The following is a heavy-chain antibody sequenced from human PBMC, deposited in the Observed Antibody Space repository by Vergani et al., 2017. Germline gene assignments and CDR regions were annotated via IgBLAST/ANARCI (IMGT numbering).Heavy chain of an antibody. CDR1: GYTFTGYY. D-gene: IGHD1-26*01. J-gene: IGHJ4*02. V-gene: IGHV1-2*02. Sequence: QVQLVQSGAEVKKPGASVKVSCKASGYTFTGYYMHWVRQAPGQGLEWMGWINPNSGGKNYAQKFQGRVTMTRDTSISTAYMELSRLRSDDTAVYYCARESDSGSWCFDYWGQGTLVTVSS. CDR3: ARESDSGSWCFDY. CDR2: INPNSGGK.